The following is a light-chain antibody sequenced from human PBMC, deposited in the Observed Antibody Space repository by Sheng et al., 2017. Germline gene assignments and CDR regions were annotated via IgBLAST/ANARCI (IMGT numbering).Light chain of an antibody. CDR2: ENH. Sequence: NFMLTQPHSVSESPGKTVTLSCTRTRGSISTNYVQWYQHRPGRSPTTIIYENHHRLSGVPGRGSLAPSTVPSNSATLTISGLKTEDEADYYCQSYDDDKRVVFGGGTETDRP. J-gene: IGLJ2*01. CDR1: RGSISTNY. CDR3: QSYDDDKRVV. V-gene: IGLV6-57*01.